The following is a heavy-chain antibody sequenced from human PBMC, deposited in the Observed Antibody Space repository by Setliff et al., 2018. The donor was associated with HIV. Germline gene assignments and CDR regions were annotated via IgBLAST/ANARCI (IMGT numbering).Heavy chain of an antibody. V-gene: IGHV1-24*01. Sequence: ASVKVSCKVSGYSLTELSIHWVRQAPGEGLEWMGGFDPEDDETVYAEKFQGRVTMTEDTSTDTAYMALSSLRSEDTAMYYCARDRDGDHMTHDYWGQGTLVTVSS. CDR2: FDPEDDET. CDR1: GYSLTELS. D-gene: IGHD4-17*01. CDR3: ARDRDGDHMTHDY. J-gene: IGHJ4*02.